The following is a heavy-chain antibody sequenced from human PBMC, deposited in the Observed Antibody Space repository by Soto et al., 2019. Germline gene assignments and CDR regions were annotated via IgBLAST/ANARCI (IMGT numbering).Heavy chain of an antibody. V-gene: IGHV3-11*05. Sequence: GGSLRLSCAASGFTFSDYYMSWIRQAPGKGLEWVSYISSSSSYTNYADSVKGRFTISRDNAKNSLYLQMNSLRAEDTAVYYGARDLKGYSSSWPRWGQGTLVTVSS. D-gene: IGHD6-13*01. CDR2: ISSSSSYT. J-gene: IGHJ4*02. CDR3: ARDLKGYSSSWPR. CDR1: GFTFSDYY.